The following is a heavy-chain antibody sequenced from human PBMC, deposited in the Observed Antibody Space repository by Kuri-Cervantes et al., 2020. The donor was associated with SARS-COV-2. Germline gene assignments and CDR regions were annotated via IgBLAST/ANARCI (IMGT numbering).Heavy chain of an antibody. CDR1: GFTLSSYG. V-gene: IGHV3-30*03. Sequence: LSLTCAASGFTLSSYGMHWVRQAPGKGLEWVAVISYDGSNKYYADSVKGRFTISRDNSKNTMYLQMNSLRAEDTAVYYCARQMMSSITIFGVVITRNWFDPWGQGTLVTVSS. CDR2: ISYDGSNK. CDR3: ARQMMSSITIFGVVITRNWFDP. D-gene: IGHD3-3*01. J-gene: IGHJ5*02.